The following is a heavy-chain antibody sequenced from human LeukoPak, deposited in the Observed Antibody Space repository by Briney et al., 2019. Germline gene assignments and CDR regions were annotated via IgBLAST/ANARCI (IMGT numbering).Heavy chain of an antibody. CDR2: ISGRSSDI. J-gene: IGHJ6*04. CDR1: AFTFSSYS. CDR3: AELGITMIGGV. Sequence: AGGSLRLSCAGSAFTFSSYSMNWVRQAPGKGLEWVSSISGRSSDIYYADSVKGRFTISRDNAKNSLYLQMNSLRAEDTAVYYCAELGITMIGGVWGKGTTVTISS. V-gene: IGHV3-21*01. D-gene: IGHD3-10*02.